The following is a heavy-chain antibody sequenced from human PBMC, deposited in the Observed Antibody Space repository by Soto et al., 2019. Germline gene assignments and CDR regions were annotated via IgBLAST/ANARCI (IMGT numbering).Heavy chain of an antibody. CDR1: GFTVSSNF. V-gene: IGHV3-53*04. J-gene: IGHJ4*02. Sequence: EVQLVESGGGLVQPGGSLRLSCAASGFTVSSNFMNWVRQAPGKGLEWVSVIYSGGNTYYADSVKGRFTISRYNSKSTLYLQISSLRVEDSAVYYCARDNDYGSGSFDYWGQGTLVIVSS. D-gene: IGHD3-10*01. CDR3: ARDNDYGSGSFDY. CDR2: IYSGGNT.